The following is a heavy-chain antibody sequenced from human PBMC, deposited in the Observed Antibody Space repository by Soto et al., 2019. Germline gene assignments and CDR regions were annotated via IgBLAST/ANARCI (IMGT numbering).Heavy chain of an antibody. J-gene: IGHJ3*02. V-gene: IGHV4-59*08. CDR1: GASISRYY. CDR2: IYHRGST. D-gene: IGHD2-2*01. CDR3: ARYQLLFRTFDI. Sequence: QVQLQQSGPGLVKPSGTLSLMCTVSGASISRYYWSWIRQTPGKGLEWIGYIYHRGSTTYNPSLKSRLTISVDTSKNHFSLNLTSVTAADTSVYYCARYQLLFRTFDIWGQGTMVTVSS.